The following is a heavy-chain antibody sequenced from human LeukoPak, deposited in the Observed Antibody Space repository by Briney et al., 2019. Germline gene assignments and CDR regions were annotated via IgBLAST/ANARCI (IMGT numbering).Heavy chain of an antibody. D-gene: IGHD3-3*01. J-gene: IGHJ6*02. Sequence: GGSLRLSCAASGFTFSSYSMNWVRQAPGKGLEWVSYISSSSSTIYYADSVKGRFTISRDNAKNSLYLQMNSLRAEDTALYHCARAGAHYDHGMDVWGQGTTVTVSS. CDR2: ISSSSSTI. CDR3: ARAGAHYDHGMDV. V-gene: IGHV3-48*01. CDR1: GFTFSSYS.